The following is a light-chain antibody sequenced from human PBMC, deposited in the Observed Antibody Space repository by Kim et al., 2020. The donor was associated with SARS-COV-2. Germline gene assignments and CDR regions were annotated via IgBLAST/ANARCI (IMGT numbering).Light chain of an antibody. CDR1: QGISSY. J-gene: IGKJ4*01. CDR3: LSKDSYPPP. V-gene: IGKV1-17*03. CDR2: GAS. Sequence: DIQMTQSPSSMSASVGDRVTITCRASQGISSYLAWFQQKPGKAPKLLIYGASSLKSGVPSRFSGSGSGTDLTLTISSLQPEDFATYTGLSKDSYPPPFGGGTRV.